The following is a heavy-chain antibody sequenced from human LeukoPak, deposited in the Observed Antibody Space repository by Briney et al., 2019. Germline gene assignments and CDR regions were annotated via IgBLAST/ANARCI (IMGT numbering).Heavy chain of an antibody. J-gene: IGHJ4*02. Sequence: PSETLSLTCTVSGGSISSYFWSWIRHSPGKGLEWIDYISYSGTTKYNPSLKSRVTISLDTSKNQFSLKLSSVTAADTAVYYCARHSGGQQQVVKAYDYWGQGTLVTVSS. V-gene: IGHV4-59*08. CDR1: GGSISSYF. CDR3: ARHSGGQQQVVKAYDY. CDR2: ISYSGTT. D-gene: IGHD6-13*01.